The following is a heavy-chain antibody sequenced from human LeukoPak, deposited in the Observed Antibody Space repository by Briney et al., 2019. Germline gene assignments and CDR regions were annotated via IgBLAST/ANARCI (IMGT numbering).Heavy chain of an antibody. J-gene: IGHJ4*02. CDR2: ISGGGGRT. V-gene: IGHV3-23*01. Sequence: GGSLRLSCEASGFTFTSYSMNWVRQAPGKGLEWVSTISGGGGRTYYADSVKGRFTISRDNSKNTLYLQVNSLRAEDTAVYYCAKGGKWDVTPFDYWGQGTLVTVSS. D-gene: IGHD1-26*01. CDR3: AKGGKWDVTPFDY. CDR1: GFTFTSYS.